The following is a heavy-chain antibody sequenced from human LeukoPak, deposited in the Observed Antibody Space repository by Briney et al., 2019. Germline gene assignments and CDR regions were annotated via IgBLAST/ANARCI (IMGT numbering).Heavy chain of an antibody. CDR1: GFTFSSYA. V-gene: IGHV3-64*01. J-gene: IGHJ4*02. Sequence: GGSLRLSCAASGFTFSSYAMHWVRQAPGKGLEYVSAISSNGGSTYYANSVKGRFTISRDNSKNTLYLQMGSLGAEDMAVYYCARDRKQQLVRGYYFDYWGQGTLVTVSS. CDR3: ARDRKQQLVRGYYFDY. D-gene: IGHD6-13*01. CDR2: ISSNGGST.